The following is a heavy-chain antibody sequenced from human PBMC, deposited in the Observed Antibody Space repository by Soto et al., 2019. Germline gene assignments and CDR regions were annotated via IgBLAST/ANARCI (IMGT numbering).Heavy chain of an antibody. V-gene: IGHV1-69*04. CDR1: GGTFSSYT. D-gene: IGHD3-22*01. CDR2: IIPILGIA. CDR3: ARDVLRDDSSGYYLYYFDY. Sequence: SVKVSCKASGGTFSSYTISWVRQAPGQGLEWMGRIIPILGIANYAQKFQGRVTITADKSTSTAYMELSSLRSEDTAVYYCARDVLRDDSSGYYLYYFDYWGQGTLVTVSS. J-gene: IGHJ4*02.